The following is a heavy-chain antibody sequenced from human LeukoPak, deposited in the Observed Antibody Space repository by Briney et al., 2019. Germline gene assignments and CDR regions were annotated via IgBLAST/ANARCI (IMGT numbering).Heavy chain of an antibody. D-gene: IGHD1-14*01. Sequence: PGGSLRLSCAASGLTFSQSWMSWVRQTPGKGLEWVASIKPDGSERYYVDPVKGRFTISRDNTNNSLYLQMNSLRVEDTAVCYCTRGITTSDYRGQGTLVTVSS. V-gene: IGHV3-7*01. CDR2: IKPDGSER. CDR1: GLTFSQSW. J-gene: IGHJ4*02. CDR3: TRGITTSDY.